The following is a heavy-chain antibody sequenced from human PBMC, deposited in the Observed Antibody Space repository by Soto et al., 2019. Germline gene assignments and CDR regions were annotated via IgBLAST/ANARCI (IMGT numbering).Heavy chain of an antibody. CDR2: INGDGGTI. D-gene: IGHD1-7*01. CDR3: TRGGNYYFDY. CDR1: GFTFSTSW. J-gene: IGHJ4*02. V-gene: IGHV3-74*01. Sequence: GGSLRLSCAASGFTFSTSWIHWVRQAPGKGLVWVSRINGDGGTINYADSVKGRFTISRDNAKNTVYLQMNSLSADDTAVYYCTRGGNYYFDYWGQGTLVTVSS.